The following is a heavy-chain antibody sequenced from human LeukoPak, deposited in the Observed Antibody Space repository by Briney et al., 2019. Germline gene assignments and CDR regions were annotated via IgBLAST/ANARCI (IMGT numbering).Heavy chain of an antibody. D-gene: IGHD3-3*01. J-gene: IGHJ4*02. CDR2: ISVGGDGT. V-gene: IGHV3-23*01. CDR1: GFTFSSYA. Sequence: PGGSLRLSCAASGFTFSSYAMSWVRQAPGKGLEWVSTISVGGDGTYYADSVKGRFTISRDNSKSTLYLQMNSLRADDTAIYYCAKTSGYDFWSGYPYQFDYWGQGTLVTVSS. CDR3: AKTSGYDFWSGYPYQFDY.